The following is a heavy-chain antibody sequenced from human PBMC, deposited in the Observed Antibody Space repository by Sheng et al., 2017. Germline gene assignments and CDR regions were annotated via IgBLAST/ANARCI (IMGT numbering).Heavy chain of an antibody. D-gene: IGHD2-21*01. CDR1: GGSISSYY. Sequence: QVQLQESGPGLVKPSETLSLTCTVSGGSISSYYWSWIRQPPGKGLEWIGYIYFSGSTNYNPSLKSRVTISVDTSKKQCSLKLSSVTAADTAVYYCANYLGGGNLLVSDAFEIWGQGTMVTVSS. CDR2: IYFSGST. V-gene: IGHV4-59*01. J-gene: IGHJ3*02. CDR3: ANYLGGGNLLVSDAFEI.